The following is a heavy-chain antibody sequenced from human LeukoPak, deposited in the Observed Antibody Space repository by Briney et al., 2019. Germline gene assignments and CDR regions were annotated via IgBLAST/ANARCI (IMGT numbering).Heavy chain of an antibody. Sequence: ASVKVSCKASGYTFTYRYLHWVRQAPGQALEWMGWITPFNGNTNYAQKFQDRVTITRDRSMSTAYMELSSLRSEDTAVYYCARDSPRMTTGFNWGQGTLVTVSS. CDR1: GYTFTYRY. J-gene: IGHJ4*02. V-gene: IGHV1-45*02. D-gene: IGHD4-11*01. CDR2: ITPFNGNT. CDR3: ARDSPRMTTGFN.